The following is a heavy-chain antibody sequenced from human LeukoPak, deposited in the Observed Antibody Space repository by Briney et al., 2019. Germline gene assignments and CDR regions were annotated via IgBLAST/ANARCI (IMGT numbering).Heavy chain of an antibody. V-gene: IGHV3-66*01. J-gene: IGHJ4*02. Sequence: GGSLRLSCAASGFTFSSYAMSWVRQAPGKGLEWVSVIYSGGSTYYADSVKGRFTISRDNSKNTLYLQMNSLRAEDTAVYYCARAQTTYDFWSGGYYFDYWGQGTLVTVSS. CDR2: IYSGGST. CDR1: GFTFSSYA. D-gene: IGHD3-3*01. CDR3: ARAQTTYDFWSGGYYFDY.